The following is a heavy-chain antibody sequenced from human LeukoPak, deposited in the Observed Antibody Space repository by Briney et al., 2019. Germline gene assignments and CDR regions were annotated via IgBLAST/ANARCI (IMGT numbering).Heavy chain of an antibody. CDR2: ITTSSTYI. D-gene: IGHD3-10*01. CDR1: GFTFGSYT. CDR3: ARGEGYYASGSYYIDY. Sequence: GGSPRLSCAASGFTFGSYTMNWVRQAPGKGLEWVSSITTSSTYIYYADSVRGRFTISRDNAKNSLYLRMSSLRVEDTAVYYCARGEGYYASGSYYIDYWGQGTLVTVSS. V-gene: IGHV3-21*01. J-gene: IGHJ4*02.